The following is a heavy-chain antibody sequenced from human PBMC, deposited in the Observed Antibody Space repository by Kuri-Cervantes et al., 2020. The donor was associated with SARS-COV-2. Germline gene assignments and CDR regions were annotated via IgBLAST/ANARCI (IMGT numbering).Heavy chain of an antibody. D-gene: IGHD3-3*01. J-gene: IGHJ4*02. CDR3: AKDPLYRGTYDLGKLDY. V-gene: IGHV3-30*02. CDR1: GFTFNNYG. Sequence: GGSLRLSCAASGFTFNNYGMHWVRQAPGKGLEWVAFLRYDGGEKHYADSVKGRFTISRDSSENTLYLEMNSLRVEDTAVYYCAKDPLYRGTYDLGKLDYWGRGTLVTVSS. CDR2: LRYDGGEK.